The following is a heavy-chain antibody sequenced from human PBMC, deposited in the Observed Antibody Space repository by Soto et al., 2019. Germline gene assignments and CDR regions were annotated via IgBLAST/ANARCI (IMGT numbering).Heavy chain of an antibody. CDR3: VSQRTTVPTQASFDY. CDR2: ISYDGSNR. CDR1: GFTFTTYG. Sequence: XESLLLSCAASGFTFTTYGMNWVRQAPGKGLEWVAVISYDGSNRLYADSVRGRVTISVDTSKNRFSLSLNSVTASDTAVYFCVSQRTTVPTQASFDYWGPGALVTVSS. J-gene: IGHJ4*02. V-gene: IGHV3-30*03. D-gene: IGHD4-17*01.